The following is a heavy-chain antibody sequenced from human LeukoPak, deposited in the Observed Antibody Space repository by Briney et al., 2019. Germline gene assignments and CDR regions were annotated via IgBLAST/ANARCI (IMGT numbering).Heavy chain of an antibody. D-gene: IGHD5-18*01. J-gene: IGHJ6*03. Sequence: ASVKVSCKASGYTFTAYYMYWVRQAPGQGLERMGWINPNSGGTNYAQKFQGRVTMTRDTSISTAYMELSRLRSDDTAVYYCARVWIHDAYYYMDVWGKGTTVTISS. V-gene: IGHV1-2*02. CDR3: ARVWIHDAYYYMDV. CDR2: INPNSGGT. CDR1: GYTFTAYY.